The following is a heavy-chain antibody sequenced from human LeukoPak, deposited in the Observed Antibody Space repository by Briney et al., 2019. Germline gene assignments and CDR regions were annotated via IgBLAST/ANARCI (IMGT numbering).Heavy chain of an antibody. D-gene: IGHD3-22*01. CDR2: ISSNGGST. J-gene: IGHJ4*02. CDR1: GFTFSSYA. CDR3: ARGSAYYDSSGYMGY. Sequence: PRGSLRLSCAASGFTFSSYAMHWVRQAPGKGLEYVSAISSNGGSTYYANSVKGRFTISRDNSKNTLYLQMGSLRAEDMAVYYCARGSAYYDSSGYMGYWGQGTLVTVSS. V-gene: IGHV3-64*01.